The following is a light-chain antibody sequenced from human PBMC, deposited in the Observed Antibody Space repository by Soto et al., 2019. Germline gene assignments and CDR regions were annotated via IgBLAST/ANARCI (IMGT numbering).Light chain of an antibody. Sequence: DIQMTQSPSSLSASIGDRVTITCRASRGINTYVNWYQQKPGKAPKLLIFSASNLQGGVPSRFSGTGSGTDFTFTISSLLPEDFATYYCQQYNTYSRTFGQGTKVDI. V-gene: IGKV1-39*01. CDR1: RGINTY. CDR3: QQYNTYSRT. CDR2: SAS. J-gene: IGKJ1*01.